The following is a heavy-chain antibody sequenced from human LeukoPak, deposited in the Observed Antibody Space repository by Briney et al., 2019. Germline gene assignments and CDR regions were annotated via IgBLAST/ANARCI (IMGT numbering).Heavy chain of an antibody. CDR3: ARVRVEWQSGWFDP. J-gene: IGHJ5*02. CDR2: IYYSGST. D-gene: IGHD2-8*01. V-gene: IGHV4-59*01. CDR1: GGSISSYY. Sequence: SETLSLTCTVSGGSISSYYWSWLRQPPGKGLEWIGYIYYSGSTNYNPSLKSRVTISADTSKKQCSLKLSSVTAADTAVYYCARVRVEWQSGWFDPWGQGTLVTVSS.